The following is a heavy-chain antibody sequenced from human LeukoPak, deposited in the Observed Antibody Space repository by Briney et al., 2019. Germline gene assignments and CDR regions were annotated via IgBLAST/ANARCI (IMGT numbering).Heavy chain of an antibody. V-gene: IGHV3-21*01. Sequence: GGSLRLSCAASGFTFSSYSMNWVRQAPGKGLEWVSSISSSSSYIYYADSVKGRFTISRDNAKNSLYLQMNSLRAEDTAVYYCARNGAIAAGLYYFDYWGQGTLVTVSS. CDR2: ISSSSSYI. CDR1: GFTFSSYS. D-gene: IGHD6-13*01. J-gene: IGHJ4*02. CDR3: ARNGAIAAGLYYFDY.